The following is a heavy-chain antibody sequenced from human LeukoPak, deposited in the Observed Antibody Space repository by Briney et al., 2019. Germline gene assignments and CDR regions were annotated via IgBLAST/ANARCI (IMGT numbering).Heavy chain of an antibody. CDR3: ASYDPSWLTGCPPILCADYYYYYMDV. D-gene: IGHD3-9*01. CDR1: GYTFTGYY. Sequence: GASVKVSCKASGYTFTGYYMHWVRQAPGQGLEWMGWINPNSGGTNYAQKFQGRVTMTRDTSISTAYMELSRLRSDDTAVYYCASYDPSWLTGCPPILCADYYYYYMDVWGKGTTVTVSS. J-gene: IGHJ6*03. CDR2: INPNSGGT. V-gene: IGHV1-2*02.